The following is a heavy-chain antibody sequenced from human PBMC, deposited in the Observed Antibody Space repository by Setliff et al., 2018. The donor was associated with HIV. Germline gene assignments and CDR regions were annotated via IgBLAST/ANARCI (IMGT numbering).Heavy chain of an antibody. D-gene: IGHD1-26*01. J-gene: IGHJ4*02. CDR3: ARDYRGVGATGFDR. V-gene: IGHV4-31*03. CDR1: GGSINSGGFY. CDR2: MYYSGST. Sequence: SETLSLTCTVSGGSINSGGFYWNWIRQHPENGLEWMGSMYYSGSTYYNPSFKSRLTISVDASKNQFSLRLNSVTAADTAVYYCARDYRGVGATGFDRWGQGTLVTVSS.